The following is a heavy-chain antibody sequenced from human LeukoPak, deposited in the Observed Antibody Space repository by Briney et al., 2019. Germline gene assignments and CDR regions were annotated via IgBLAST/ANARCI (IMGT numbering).Heavy chain of an antibody. CDR1: GFTFSSYG. CDR3: ATQEGYDSGWYYFDY. Sequence: GGSLRLSCAASGFTFSSYGMHWVRQAPGKGLEWVAVISYDGSNKYYADSVKGRFTISRDNSKNTLYLQMNSLRAEDTAVYYCATQEGYDSGWYYFDYWGQGTLVTVSS. D-gene: IGHD6-19*01. CDR2: ISYDGSNK. J-gene: IGHJ4*02. V-gene: IGHV3-30*03.